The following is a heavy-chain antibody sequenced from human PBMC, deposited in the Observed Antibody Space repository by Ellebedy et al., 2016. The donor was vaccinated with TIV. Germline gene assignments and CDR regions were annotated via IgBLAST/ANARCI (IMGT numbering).Heavy chain of an antibody. CDR2: INSDGSST. Sequence: GESLKISCAASGFTFSSYWMHWVRQAPGKGLVWVSRINSDGSSTSYADSVKGRFTISRDNAKNTLYLQMNSLRAEDTAVYYCANTGDFWSGYYRTTYYYGMDVWGQGTTVTVSS. CDR3: ANTGDFWSGYYRTTYYYGMDV. J-gene: IGHJ6*02. D-gene: IGHD3-3*01. CDR1: GFTFSSYW. V-gene: IGHV3-74*01.